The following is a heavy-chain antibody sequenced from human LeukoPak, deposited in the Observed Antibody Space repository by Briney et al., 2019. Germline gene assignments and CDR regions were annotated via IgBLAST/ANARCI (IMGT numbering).Heavy chain of an antibody. CDR3: AKDWMVRGVKYYFDY. V-gene: IGHV3-30*02. D-gene: IGHD3-10*01. CDR2: RRYDGSNK. J-gene: IGHJ4*02. CDR1: GFTFSSYG. Sequence: GGSLRLTCAASGFTFSSYGMHWVRQAPGKGLEWLAFRRYDGSNKYYADSVKGRFTISRDNSKNTLYLQMNSLRAEDTAVYYCAKDWMVRGVKYYFDYWGQGTLVTVSS.